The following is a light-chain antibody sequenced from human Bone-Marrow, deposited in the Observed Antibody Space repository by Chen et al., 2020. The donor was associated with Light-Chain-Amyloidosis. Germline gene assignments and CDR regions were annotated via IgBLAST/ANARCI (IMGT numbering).Light chain of an antibody. V-gene: IGLV2-8*01. J-gene: IGLJ2*01. CDR2: EVS. CDR1: SSDVGGYNY. CDR3: SSYAGSNNFVV. Sequence: QSALTTPPSASASPGPAVSISCTGTSSDVGGYNYLSWYQQHSGKAPKLMIYEVSKRPSGVPDRFSGSKSGNTASLTVSGLQAEDEADYYCSSYAGSNNFVVFGGGTKLTVL.